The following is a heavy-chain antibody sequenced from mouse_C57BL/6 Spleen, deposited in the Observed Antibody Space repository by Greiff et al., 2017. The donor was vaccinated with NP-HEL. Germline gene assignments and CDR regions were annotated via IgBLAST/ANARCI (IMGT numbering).Heavy chain of an antibody. V-gene: IGHV1-54*01. Sequence: QVQLQQSGAELVRPGTSVKVSCKASGYAFTNYLIEWVKQRPGQGLEWIGVINPGSGGTNYNEKFKGKATLTADKSSSTAYMQLSSLTSEDSAVYFCARGGYYKAYWGQGTLVTVSA. CDR3: ARGGYYKAY. CDR2: INPGSGGT. J-gene: IGHJ3*01. D-gene: IGHD2-12*01. CDR1: GYAFTNYL.